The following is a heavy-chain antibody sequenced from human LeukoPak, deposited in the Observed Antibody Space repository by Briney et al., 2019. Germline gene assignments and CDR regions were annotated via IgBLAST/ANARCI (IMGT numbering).Heavy chain of an antibody. CDR1: GYTFTSYY. Sequence: ASVKVSCKASGYTFTSYYMHWVRQAPGQGLEWMGIINPSGGSTSYAQKFQGRVTMTRDTSTSTVYMELSSLRSEDTAAYYCARERGSYLRKVDLSGRGDAFDIWGQGTMVTVSS. J-gene: IGHJ3*02. V-gene: IGHV1-46*01. CDR2: INPSGGST. D-gene: IGHD1-26*01. CDR3: ARERGSYLRKVDLSGRGDAFDI.